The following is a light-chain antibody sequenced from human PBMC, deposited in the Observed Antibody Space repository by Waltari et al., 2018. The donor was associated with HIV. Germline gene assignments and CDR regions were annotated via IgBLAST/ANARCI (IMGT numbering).Light chain of an antibody. CDR3: SSYTSTSTYV. V-gene: IGLV2-14*01. CDR2: EVT. J-gene: IGLJ1*01. Sequence: QSALTQPDYMSGSLGQSITISCNGTNSDVGGYNYVSWYQHHPGKAPKLMIYEVTTRPSGVSDRFSGSKSDNTASLTISGLQADDEADYYCSSYTSTSTYVFGLGTKVTVL. CDR1: NSDVGGYNY.